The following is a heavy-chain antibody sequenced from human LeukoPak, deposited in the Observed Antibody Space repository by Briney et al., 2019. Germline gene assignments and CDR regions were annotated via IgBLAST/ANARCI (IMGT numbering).Heavy chain of an antibody. J-gene: IGHJ4*02. CDR1: GFTFSSYG. D-gene: IGHD3-22*01. CDR3: ARSLGSSGYQDY. CDR2: IRYDGSNK. V-gene: IGHV3-30*02. Sequence: TGGSLRLSCAASGFTFSSYGMHWVRQAPGKGLEWVAFIRYDGSNKYYADSVKGRFTISRDNSKNTLYLQMNSLRAEDTAVYYCARSLGSSGYQDYWGQGTLVTVSS.